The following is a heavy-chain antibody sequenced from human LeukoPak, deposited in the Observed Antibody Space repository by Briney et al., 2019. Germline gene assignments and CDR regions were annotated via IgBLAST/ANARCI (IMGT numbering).Heavy chain of an antibody. CDR1: GFTVSIYW. V-gene: IGHV3-7*01. D-gene: IGHD3-10*01. CDR3: ARDGELITMVRGAADY. CDR2: RKQDGSEK. J-gene: IGHJ4*02. Sequence: GGSLRLSWAASGFTVSIYWMSWVRQAPGKGLEWLANRKQDGSEKYYVDSVKGRFTTSRDNAKNSLYLQMNSLRGEDTAVYYCARDGELITMVRGAADYWGQGTLVTVSS.